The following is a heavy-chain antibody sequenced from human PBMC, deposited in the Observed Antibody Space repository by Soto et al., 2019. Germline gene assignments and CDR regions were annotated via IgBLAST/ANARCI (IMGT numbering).Heavy chain of an antibody. CDR2: IGGGGITT. CDR3: AKGSGGYRPYYFDF. Sequence: GGSLRLSCAASGFTFSDYAMAWVRQPPGKGLDWISAIGGGGITTYYADSVKGRFTISRDNSKNILYLEMKSLTVDDTAVYYCAKGSGGYRPYYFDFWGQGT. CDR1: GFTFSDYA. J-gene: IGHJ4*02. D-gene: IGHD3-22*01. V-gene: IGHV3-23*01.